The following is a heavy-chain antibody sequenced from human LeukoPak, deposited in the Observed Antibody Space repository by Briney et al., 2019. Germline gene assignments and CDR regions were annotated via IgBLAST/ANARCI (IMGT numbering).Heavy chain of an antibody. CDR1: GGSISSYY. V-gene: IGHV4-59*08. D-gene: IGHD6-25*01. CDR2: IYYSGST. Sequence: SETLSLTCTVSGGSISSYYWSWIRQPPGKGLEWIGYIYYSGSTNYNPSLKSRVTISVDTSKNQFSLKLSSVTAADTAVYYCARGGVAAVPIDYWGQGTLVTVSS. CDR3: ARGGVAAVPIDY. J-gene: IGHJ4*02.